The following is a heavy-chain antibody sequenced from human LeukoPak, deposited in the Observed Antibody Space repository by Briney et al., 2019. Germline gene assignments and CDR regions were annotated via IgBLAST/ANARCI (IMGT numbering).Heavy chain of an antibody. J-gene: IGHJ4*02. CDR1: GYSFISYW. CDR3: ARHNGHGDYEKGFDS. Sequence: GSLRTSCTGSGYSFISYWLSWVRQMPGEGVGWMGRIDSSGSHTNYSPSFQGHVTISADKSISTTYLQWSSLKASDAAKYYRARHNGHGDYEKGFDSWGQGTLVTVSS. CDR2: IDSSGSHT. V-gene: IGHV5-10-1*01. D-gene: IGHD4-17*01.